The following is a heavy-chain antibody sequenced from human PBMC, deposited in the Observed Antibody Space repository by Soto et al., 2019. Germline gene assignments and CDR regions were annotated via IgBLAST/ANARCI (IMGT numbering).Heavy chain of an antibody. D-gene: IGHD6-13*01. CDR2: FDPEDGET. V-gene: IGHV1-24*01. J-gene: IGHJ3*02. Sequence: ASVKVSCKVSGYTLTELSMHWVRQAPGKGLEWMGGFDPEDGETIYAQKFQGRVTMTEDTSTDTAYMELSSLRSEDTAVYYCATSGEYSSSIRDDAFDIWGQGTMVTVSS. CDR3: ATSGEYSSSIRDDAFDI. CDR1: GYTLTELS.